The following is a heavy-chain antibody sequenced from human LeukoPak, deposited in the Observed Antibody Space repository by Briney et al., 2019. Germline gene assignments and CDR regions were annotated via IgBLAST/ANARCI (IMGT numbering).Heavy chain of an antibody. CDR1: GFTLSTNS. J-gene: IGHJ1*01. CDR3: ARDGDLQGEYFQR. CDR2: ISYDGSNK. D-gene: IGHD3-3*01. Sequence: GGSLRLSCAAYGFTLSTNSMHWVRQAPGKGLEWLAVISYDGSNKYYADSVKGRFTISRDSSKNTVYLQMNSLRPEDTAVYSCARDGDLQGEYFQRWGQGTLVTVSS. V-gene: IGHV3-30-3*01.